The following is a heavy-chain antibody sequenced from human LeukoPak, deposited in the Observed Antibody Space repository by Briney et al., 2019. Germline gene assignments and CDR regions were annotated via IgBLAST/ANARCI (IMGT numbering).Heavy chain of an antibody. Sequence: GASVKVSCKVSGYTLTELSMHWVRQAPGKGLEWMGGFDPEDGETIYAQKFQGRVTMTEDTSTDTAYMELSSLRSEDTAVYYCATSFLPPTHTYYYDSSGFYGMDVWGQGTTVTVSS. CDR3: ATSFLPPTHTYYYDSSGFYGMDV. D-gene: IGHD3-22*01. V-gene: IGHV1-24*01. CDR2: FDPEDGET. CDR1: GYTLTELS. J-gene: IGHJ6*02.